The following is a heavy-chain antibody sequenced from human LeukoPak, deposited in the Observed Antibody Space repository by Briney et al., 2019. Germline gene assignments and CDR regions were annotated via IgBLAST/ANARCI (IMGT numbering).Heavy chain of an antibody. CDR3: ARDLIVVVPAAGGGNYYYGMDV. CDR1: GFTFSSYA. CDR2: ISYDGSNK. D-gene: IGHD2-2*01. V-gene: IGHV3-30-3*01. Sequence: PGRSLRLSCAASGFTFSSYAMHWVRQAPGKGLEWVAVISYDGSNKYYADSVKGRFTISRDNSKNTLYLQMNSLRAEDTAVYYCARDLIVVVPAAGGGNYYYGMDVWGQGTTVTVSS. J-gene: IGHJ6*02.